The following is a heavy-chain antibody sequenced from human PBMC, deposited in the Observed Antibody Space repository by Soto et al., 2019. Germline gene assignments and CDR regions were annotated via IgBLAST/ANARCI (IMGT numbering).Heavy chain of an antibody. CDR2: INHSGST. V-gene: IGHV4-34*01. D-gene: IGHD1-26*01. CDR1: GGSFSGYY. CDR3: ASWEGNNWFDP. J-gene: IGHJ5*02. Sequence: QVQLQQWGAGLLKPSETLSLTCAVYGGSFSGYYWSWIRQPPGKGLEWIGEINHSGSTNYNPSLKSRVTISVDTSQNQFSLKLSSVTAADTAVYYCASWEGNNWFDPWGQGTLVTVSS.